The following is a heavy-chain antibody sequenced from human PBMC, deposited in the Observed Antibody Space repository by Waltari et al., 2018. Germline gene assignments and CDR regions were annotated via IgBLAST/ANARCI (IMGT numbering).Heavy chain of an antibody. D-gene: IGHD1-1*01. J-gene: IGHJ5*02. CDR2: ISDTGEGT. V-gene: IGHV3-23*04. CDR3: ATALGNGVDP. Sequence: EVQLVESGGGLAQPGGSLRPYCAASGFTLSSFTLSWVRQAPGKGLEWVSAISDTGEGTFYRDSVKGRFTVSRDNSKNTVYLQMNSLRAEDTAIYDCATALGNGVDPWGQGTLVTVSS. CDR1: GFTLSSFT.